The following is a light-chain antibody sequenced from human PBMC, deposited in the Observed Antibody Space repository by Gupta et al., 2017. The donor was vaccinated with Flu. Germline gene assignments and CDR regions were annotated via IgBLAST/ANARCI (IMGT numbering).Light chain of an antibody. V-gene: IGLV1-40*03. CDR2: ANS. Sequence: VTISCAGTSSNIGANYHVHWYQQLPGRAPKVLIYANSNRPSGVPDRFSGSKSGASASLVIAGLQAEDEADYYCQSYDRGLGGFLFGGGTNLIVL. J-gene: IGLJ2*01. CDR1: SSNIGANYH. CDR3: QSYDRGLGGFL.